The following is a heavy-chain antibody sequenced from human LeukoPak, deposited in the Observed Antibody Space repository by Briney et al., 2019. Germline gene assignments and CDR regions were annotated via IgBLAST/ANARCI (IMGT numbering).Heavy chain of an antibody. D-gene: IGHD4-17*01. Sequence: GGSLRLSCVGPGFIFGAFYMNWIRQAPGKGLEWISFITSSGDSIYYADSVKGRFTVFRDNAKNSLYLEMKSLRAEDTAVYFCARDPEYSDRWGQGTLVTVSS. CDR2: ITSSGDSI. CDR3: ARDPEYSDR. V-gene: IGHV3-11*01. J-gene: IGHJ4*02. CDR1: GFIFGAFY.